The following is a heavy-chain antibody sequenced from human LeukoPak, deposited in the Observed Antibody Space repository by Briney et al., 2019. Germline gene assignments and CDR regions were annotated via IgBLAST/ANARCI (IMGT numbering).Heavy chain of an antibody. CDR3: ARVDGWAYSGYDAFAFLRAP. CDR1: GGSFSGYY. D-gene: IGHD5-12*01. Sequence: PSETLSLTCAVYGGSFSGYYWSWIRQPPGKGLEWIGRVSHTGSTDYNPSLRSRVIVSVDTSEDQFSLKLSSVTAADTAVYYCARVDGWAYSGYDAFAFLRAPWGQGTLVTVSS. V-gene: IGHV4-34*01. J-gene: IGHJ5*02. CDR2: VSHTGST.